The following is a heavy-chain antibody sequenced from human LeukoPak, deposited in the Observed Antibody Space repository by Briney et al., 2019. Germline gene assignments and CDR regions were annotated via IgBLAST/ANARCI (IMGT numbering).Heavy chain of an antibody. Sequence: GASVKVSCKASGGTFSSYAISWVRQAPGQGLEWMGWISAYNGNTNYAQKLQGRVTMTTDTSTSTAYMELRSLRSDDTAVYYCARAGGYCSSTSCPYYYYYMDVWGKGTTVTVSS. CDR1: GGTFSSYA. CDR2: ISAYNGNT. CDR3: ARAGGYCSSTSCPYYYYYMDV. V-gene: IGHV1-18*01. J-gene: IGHJ6*03. D-gene: IGHD2-2*01.